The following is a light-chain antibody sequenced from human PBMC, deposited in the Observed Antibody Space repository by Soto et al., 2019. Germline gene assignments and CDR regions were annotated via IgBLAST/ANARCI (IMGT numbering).Light chain of an antibody. J-gene: IGKJ3*01. CDR2: VAS. V-gene: IGKV3-20*01. Sequence: EDVLTQSLVTLSLSPGERATLSCRASQSVSVNSLAWNQQKGGQAPRLLIYVASTRATGVPDRFSGTGSGTDFALTISRLETDDSAVYYCQQYGGSPFTFGPGTKVDIK. CDR1: QSVSVNS. CDR3: QQYGGSPFT.